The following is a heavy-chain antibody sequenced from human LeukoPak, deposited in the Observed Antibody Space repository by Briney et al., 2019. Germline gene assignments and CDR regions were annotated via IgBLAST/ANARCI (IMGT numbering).Heavy chain of an antibody. CDR2: INHSGST. V-gene: IGHV4-34*01. J-gene: IGHJ4*02. D-gene: IGHD7-27*01. CDR1: GGSLSGYF. Sequence: SETLSLTCAVYGGSLSGYFWSWIRQPPGKGLEWIGEINHSGSTSHNPSLKSRVTISVDTSKNQFSLNLNSVTAADTAVYYCARGPPNWGYDYWGPGTLVTVSS. CDR3: ARGPPNWGYDY.